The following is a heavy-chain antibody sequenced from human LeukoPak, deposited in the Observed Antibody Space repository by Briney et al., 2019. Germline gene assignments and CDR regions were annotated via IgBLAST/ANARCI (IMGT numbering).Heavy chain of an antibody. CDR3: ARDAEHSSGWHYNWFDP. D-gene: IGHD6-19*01. CDR1: GGTFSSYA. Sequence: SVKVSCKASGGTFSSYAISWVRQAPGQGLEWMGRIIPILGIANYAQKFQGRVTITADKSTSTAYMELSSLRSEDTAVYYCARDAEHSSGWHYNWFDPWGQGTLVTVSS. CDR2: IIPILGIA. V-gene: IGHV1-69*04. J-gene: IGHJ5*02.